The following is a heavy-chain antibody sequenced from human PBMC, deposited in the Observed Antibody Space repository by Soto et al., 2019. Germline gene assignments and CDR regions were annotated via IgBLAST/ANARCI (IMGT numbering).Heavy chain of an antibody. CDR2: THYSGST. CDR3: ARHLGISVVRGWLGWFDP. D-gene: IGHD3-10*01. Sequence: QLQLQESGPGLVKPSETLFLICTVSGGSISTSEYYWGWIRQSPGKGLQWIGNTHYSGSTYYNPSLESRVTLAVDTSKNQFALKLSFVTAADTAVYYCARHLGISVVRGWLGWFDPWGQGTLVTVSS. J-gene: IGHJ5*02. V-gene: IGHV4-39*01. CDR1: GGSISTSEYY.